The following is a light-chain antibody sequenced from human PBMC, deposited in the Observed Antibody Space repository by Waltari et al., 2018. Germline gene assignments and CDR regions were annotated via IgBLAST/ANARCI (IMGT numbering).Light chain of an antibody. CDR3: QQRINGPLT. V-gene: IGKV3-11*01. CDR1: QSVSVY. CDR2: DAS. J-gene: IGKJ4*01. Sequence: EIVLPQSPATLSLSPGGGATLSCRASQSVSVYLAWYQLKPGQAPRLLIYDASNRSTGIPARFSGSGSGTDFTLTISSLEPEEFAVYYCQQRINGPLTFGGGTKVDIK.